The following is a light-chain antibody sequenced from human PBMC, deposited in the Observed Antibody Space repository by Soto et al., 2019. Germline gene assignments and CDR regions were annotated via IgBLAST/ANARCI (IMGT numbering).Light chain of an antibody. Sequence: EIVLTQSPATLSVSPGERATLSCRASQSIASNLAWYQQKRGQPPRLLIFDASTRASGIPSRFTGSGSGTDFTLTISSLQYEDFAVYYCQQYGGSPRTFGQGTKVDIK. CDR1: QSIASN. J-gene: IGKJ1*01. V-gene: IGKV3-15*01. CDR2: DAS. CDR3: QQYGGSPRT.